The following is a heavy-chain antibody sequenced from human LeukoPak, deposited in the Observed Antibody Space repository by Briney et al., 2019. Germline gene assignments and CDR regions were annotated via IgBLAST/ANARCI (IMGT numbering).Heavy chain of an antibody. D-gene: IGHD3-16*01. CDR1: NYPITSDYY. CDR2: IFHSGIA. J-gene: IGHJ6*03. V-gene: IGHV4-38-2*01. Sequence: SETLSLTCAVSNYPITSDYYWVWIRQPPGQGLEWIGQIFHSGIAHYNPSLKSRVTMSVDTSRSQFSVNLNSVTAADTAVYFCGRAGFGTAYNRFYYYIDFWGKGTTVTVSS. CDR3: GRAGFGTAYNRFYYYIDF.